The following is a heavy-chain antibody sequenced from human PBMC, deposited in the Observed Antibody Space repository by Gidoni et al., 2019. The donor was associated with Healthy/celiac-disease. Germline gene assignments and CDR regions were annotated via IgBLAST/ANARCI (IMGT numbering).Heavy chain of an antibody. J-gene: IGHJ4*02. D-gene: IGHD2-21*02. Sequence: QVQLQASGPGLVKPSETLSLTCTVSGGSISSYYWSWIRQPPGKGLEWIGYIYYSGSTNYNPSLKSRVTISVDTSKNQFSLKLSSVTAADTAVYYCARGRTAFDYWGQGTLVTVSS. CDR2: IYYSGST. CDR1: GGSISSYY. V-gene: IGHV4-59*01. CDR3: ARGRTAFDY.